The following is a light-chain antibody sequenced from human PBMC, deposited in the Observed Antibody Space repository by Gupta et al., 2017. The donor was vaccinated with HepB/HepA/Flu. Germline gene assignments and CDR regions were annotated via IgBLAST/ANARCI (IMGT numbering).Light chain of an antibody. V-gene: IGLV1-51*01. CDR2: DNN. CDR1: RSNIGNNY. CDR3: GTWDSSLSAVV. Sequence: QSVLTQPPSVSAAPGPKVTISCSGSRSNIGNNYVSWYQQLPGTAPNLLIYDNNKRPSGIPDRFSGSKSGTSATLGITGLQTGDEADYYCGTWDSSLSAVVFGGGTKLTVL. J-gene: IGLJ2*01.